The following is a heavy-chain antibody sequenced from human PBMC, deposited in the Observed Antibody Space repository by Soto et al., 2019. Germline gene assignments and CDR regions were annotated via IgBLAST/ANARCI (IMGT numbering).Heavy chain of an antibody. CDR2: VYYSGST. D-gene: IGHD3-3*01. Sequence: QVQLQESGPGLVKPSETLSLTCTVSGGSVSSGSYYWSWIRQPPGKGLEWIGYVYYSGSTNYNTSLKSRVTISVDTSKNQFSLKLSSVTAADAAVYYCARWRLSYWFDPWGQGTLVTVSS. V-gene: IGHV4-61*01. J-gene: IGHJ5*02. CDR1: GGSVSSGSYY. CDR3: ARWRLSYWFDP.